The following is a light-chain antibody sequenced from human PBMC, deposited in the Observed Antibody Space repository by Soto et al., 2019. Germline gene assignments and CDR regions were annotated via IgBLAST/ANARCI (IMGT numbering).Light chain of an antibody. Sequence: QSALTQPASVSGSPGQSITISCTGTISDVGAYDYVSWYQQHPGKAPKLMIYAVSSRPSGVSNRFSGSKSGNTASLTISGLQAEDEAAYYCSSYASSTTVLFGGGTKVTVL. J-gene: IGLJ2*01. CDR1: ISDVGAYDY. CDR2: AVS. V-gene: IGLV2-14*03. CDR3: SSYASSTTVL.